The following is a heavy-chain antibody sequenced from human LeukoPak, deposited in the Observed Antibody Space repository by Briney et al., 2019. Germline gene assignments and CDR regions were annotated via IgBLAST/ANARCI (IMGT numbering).Heavy chain of an antibody. CDR1: GGSISSYY. CDR2: IYYSGST. CDR3: ARRTVPGAFDI. V-gene: IGHV4-59*08. D-gene: IGHD1-14*01. J-gene: IGHJ3*02. Sequence: PSETLSLTCTVSGGSISSYYWSWIRQPPGKGLEWIGYIYYSGSTNYNPSLKSRVTIPVDTSKNQFSLKLSSVTAADTAVYYCARRTVPGAFDIWGQGTMVTVSS.